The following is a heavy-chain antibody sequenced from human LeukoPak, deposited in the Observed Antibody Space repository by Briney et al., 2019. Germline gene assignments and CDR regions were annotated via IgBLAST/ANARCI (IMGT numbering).Heavy chain of an antibody. CDR3: ARAAARVIDY. V-gene: IGHV3-74*01. D-gene: IGHD2-15*01. CDR2: IDIDGSTT. Sequence: PGGSLRLSCAASGFTFSNSLMHWVRQVPGKGLVWVARIDIDGSTTHYADSVKGRFTISRDNAKNTLYLQMNSLRAEDTAVYYCARAAARVIDYWGQGTLVTVSS. J-gene: IGHJ4*02. CDR1: GFTFSNSL.